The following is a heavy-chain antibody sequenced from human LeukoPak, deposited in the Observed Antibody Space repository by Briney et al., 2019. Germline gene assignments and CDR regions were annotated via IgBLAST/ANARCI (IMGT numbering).Heavy chain of an antibody. Sequence: SEALSLTCTVSGGSISSYYWSWIRQPPGKGLEWIGYIYYSGSTNYNPSLKSRVTISVDTSKNQFSLKLSSVTAADTAVYYCARSVGATIDYWGQGTLVTVSS. V-gene: IGHV4-59*01. CDR2: IYYSGST. J-gene: IGHJ4*02. CDR3: ARSVGATIDY. D-gene: IGHD1-26*01. CDR1: GGSISSYY.